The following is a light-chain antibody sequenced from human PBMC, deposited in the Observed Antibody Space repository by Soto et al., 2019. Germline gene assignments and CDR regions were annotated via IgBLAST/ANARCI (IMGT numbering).Light chain of an antibody. V-gene: IGLV2-23*02. CDR3: CSYAGSSTLYV. Sequence: QSALTQPASVSGSPGQSITISCTGTSSDIGTYNLVSWYQQHPGKAPKLMIYEVNKRPSGVSDRFSGSKSGNTAFLTISGLQAEDEADYYCCSYAGSSTLYVFGTGTKLTVL. J-gene: IGLJ1*01. CDR1: SSDIGTYNL. CDR2: EVN.